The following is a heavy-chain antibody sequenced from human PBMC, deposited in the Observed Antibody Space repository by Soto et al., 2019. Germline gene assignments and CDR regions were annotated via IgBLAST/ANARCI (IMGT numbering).Heavy chain of an antibody. CDR3: ARVKTLRFQLLGVLDY. CDR1: GGSISSGGYY. J-gene: IGHJ4*02. V-gene: IGHV4-31*03. D-gene: IGHD2-2*01. Sequence: QVQLQESGPGLVKPSQTLSLTCTVSGGSISSGGYYWSWIRQHPGKGLEWIGYIYYSGSTYYYPSLKSRVTISVETSKNQFPLKLSSVTASDTAVYYCARVKTLRFQLLGVLDYWGQGTLVTVSS. CDR2: IYYSGST.